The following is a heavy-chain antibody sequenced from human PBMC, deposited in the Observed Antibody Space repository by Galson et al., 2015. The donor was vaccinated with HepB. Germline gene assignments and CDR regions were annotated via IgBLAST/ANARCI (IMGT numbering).Heavy chain of an antibody. D-gene: IGHD3/OR15-3a*01. CDR1: GFTFSDYG. CDR3: VRFGLSYGMDV. V-gene: IGHV3-33*01. J-gene: IGHJ6*02. Sequence: SLRLSCAPSGFTFSDYGMHWVRQAPGKGLEWVAVIWHDGSNKYSADSLKDRFTISRDNSKNTLSLQMNSLRVEDTAVYYCVRFGLSYGMDVWGQGTTVTVSS. CDR2: IWHDGSNK.